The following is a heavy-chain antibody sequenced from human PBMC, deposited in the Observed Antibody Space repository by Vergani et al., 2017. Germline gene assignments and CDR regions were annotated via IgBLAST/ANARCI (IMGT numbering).Heavy chain of an antibody. CDR3: AKDLGEMATIDAFDI. V-gene: IGHV3-30*18. D-gene: IGHD5-24*01. CDR1: GFTFSSYG. J-gene: IGHJ3*02. CDR2: ISYDGSNK. Sequence: VQLLESGGGLVQPGRSLRLSCAASGFTFSSYGMHWVRQAPGKGLEWVAVISYDGSNKYYADSVKGRFTISRDNSKNTLYLQMNSLRAEDTAVYYCAKDLGEMATIDAFDIWGQGTMVTVSS.